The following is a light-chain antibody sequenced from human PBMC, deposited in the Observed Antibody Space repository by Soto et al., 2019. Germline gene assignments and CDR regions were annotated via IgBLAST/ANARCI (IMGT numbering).Light chain of an antibody. CDR3: QQSYDSPTWT. CDR2: AAS. J-gene: IGKJ1*01. Sequence: EIVLTQSPGTLSLSPGERATLSCRASQSVSSNYLAWYQQKPGQAPRLLIYAASSRATGIPDRFSGSGSGTDFTLTISRREPADFAVYYCQQSYDSPTWTFGQGTKVEI. CDR1: QSVSSNY. V-gene: IGKV3-20*01.